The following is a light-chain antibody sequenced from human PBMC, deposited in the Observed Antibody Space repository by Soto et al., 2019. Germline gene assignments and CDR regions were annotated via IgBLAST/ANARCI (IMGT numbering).Light chain of an antibody. CDR1: QGITKD. J-gene: IGKJ1*01. Sequence: DIQMTQSPSSLSASVGDRVTITCRASQGITKDLGWYQQKPGKATKRLIYAASSLQSGFPSRFSGSGSGTEFTHTISSLQPEDVATDYWLQHNSYPWTFGQGTKVEIK. CDR3: LQHNSYPWT. CDR2: AAS. V-gene: IGKV1-17*01.